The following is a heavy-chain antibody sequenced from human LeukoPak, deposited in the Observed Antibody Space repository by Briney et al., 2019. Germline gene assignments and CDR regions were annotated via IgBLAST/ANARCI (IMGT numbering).Heavy chain of an antibody. Sequence: ASVKVSCKASGYTFTGYYMHWLRLAPGQGLEWLGWINPNSGGTKYAQKFQGRVTMTRDTSISTAYMEVSSLRSDDTAVYYCGRDLEHWRGLMDVWGQGTTVTVSS. CDR3: GRDLEHWRGLMDV. J-gene: IGHJ6*02. CDR2: INPNSGGT. CDR1: GYTFTGYY. V-gene: IGHV1-2*02. D-gene: IGHD3-10*01.